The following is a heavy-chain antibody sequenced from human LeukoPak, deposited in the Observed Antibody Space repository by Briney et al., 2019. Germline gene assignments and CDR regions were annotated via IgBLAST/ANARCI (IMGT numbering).Heavy chain of an antibody. CDR3: ARCRDGYNYGFDY. Sequence: GGSLRLSCAASGFTFSSYEMNWVRQAPGKGLEWVSYISSSGSTIYYADSVKGRFTISRDNAKNSLYLQMNSLRAEDTAVYYCARCRDGYNYGFDYWGQGTPGDRLL. V-gene: IGHV3-48*03. D-gene: IGHD5-24*01. CDR1: GFTFSSYE. J-gene: IGHJ4*02. CDR2: ISSSGSTI.